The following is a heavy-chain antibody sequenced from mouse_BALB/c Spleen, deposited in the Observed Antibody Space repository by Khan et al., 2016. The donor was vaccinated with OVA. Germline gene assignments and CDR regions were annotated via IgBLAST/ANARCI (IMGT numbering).Heavy chain of an antibody. D-gene: IGHD1-2*01. J-gene: IGHJ2*01. CDR2: ISYSGST. CDR1: GYSITSGYG. V-gene: IGHV3-2*02. Sequence: VQLEESGPGLVKPSQSLSLTCTVTGYSITSGYGWNWIRQFPGNKLEWMGYISYSGSTNYNPSLKSRISITRDTSKNQFFLQLNSVTTEDTATYYCARTARIKYWGQGTTLTVSS. CDR3: ARTARIKY.